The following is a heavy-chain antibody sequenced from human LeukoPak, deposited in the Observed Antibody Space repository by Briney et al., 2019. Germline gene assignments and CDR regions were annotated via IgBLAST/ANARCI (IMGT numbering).Heavy chain of an antibody. J-gene: IGHJ4*02. D-gene: IGHD1-26*01. V-gene: IGHV4-59*01. CDR2: IYYSGST. CDR3: ARQMEVVGATFFDY. Sequence: PSETLSLTCTVSGGSISSYYWSWLRQPPGKGLEWIGYIYYSGSTNYNPSLTSRVTISVDTSKNQFSLKLSSVTAADTAVYYCARQMEVVGATFFDYWGQGTLVTVSS. CDR1: GGSISSYY.